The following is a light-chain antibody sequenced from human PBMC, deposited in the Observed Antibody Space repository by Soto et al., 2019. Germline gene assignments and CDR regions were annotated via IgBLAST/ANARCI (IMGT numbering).Light chain of an antibody. V-gene: IGKV1-5*01. CDR1: QSVGNS. CDR3: QKYNSAPIT. Sequence: DIQMTQSPSTLSASVGDRVSITCRASQSVGNSLAWYQQRPGKAPKLLIFDASTLESGVPSKFSGSGSDTEFTFTISSLQPDDSATYYCQKYNSAPITFGQGTRLEIK. J-gene: IGKJ5*01. CDR2: DAS.